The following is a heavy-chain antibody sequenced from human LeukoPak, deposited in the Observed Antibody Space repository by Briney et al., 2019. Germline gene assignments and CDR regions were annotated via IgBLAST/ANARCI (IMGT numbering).Heavy chain of an antibody. Sequence: GGSLRLSCAASGFTVSSNYMSWVRQAQGKGLEWVSVIYSGGSTYYADSVKGRFTISRHNSKNTLYLQMNSLRAEDTAVYYCARVGEFSSGSYLDYWGQGTLVTVSS. D-gene: IGHD1-26*01. J-gene: IGHJ4*02. V-gene: IGHV3-53*04. CDR3: ARVGEFSSGSYLDY. CDR2: IYSGGST. CDR1: GFTVSSNY.